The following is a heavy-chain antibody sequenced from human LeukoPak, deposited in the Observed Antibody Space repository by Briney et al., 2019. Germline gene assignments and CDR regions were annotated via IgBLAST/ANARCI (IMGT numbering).Heavy chain of an antibody. CDR2: ISSTSSPI. V-gene: IGHV3-48*04. Sequence: GGSLRLSCAASGFTFSTYSMHWVRQAPGKGLEWVSYISSTSSPIFYADSVKGRFTISRDNAKNSLYLQMNSLRVGDTAVYYCARDVGIPYGSGFDYWGQGTLVTVPS. CDR3: ARDVGIPYGSGFDY. D-gene: IGHD3-10*01. CDR1: GFTFSTYS. J-gene: IGHJ4*02.